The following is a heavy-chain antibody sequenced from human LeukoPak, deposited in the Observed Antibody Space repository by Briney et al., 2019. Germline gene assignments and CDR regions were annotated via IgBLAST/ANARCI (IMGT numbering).Heavy chain of an antibody. V-gene: IGHV1-2*02. CDR2: MNPNSGGT. Sequence: ASVKASCKASGYTFTDHYIHWVRQAPGQGLEWMGWMNPNSGGTKYAQKFQGRVTMTRDTSISTAYTELSSLRSDDTAVYYCARWTADYYMDVWGKGTTVTVSS. CDR3: ARWTADYYMDV. D-gene: IGHD3/OR15-3a*01. J-gene: IGHJ6*03. CDR1: GYTFTDHY.